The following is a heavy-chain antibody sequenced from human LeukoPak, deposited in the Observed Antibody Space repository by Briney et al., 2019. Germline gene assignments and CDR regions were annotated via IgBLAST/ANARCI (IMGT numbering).Heavy chain of an antibody. J-gene: IGHJ4*02. D-gene: IGHD3-9*01. CDR1: GFNFRGFG. CDR2: IYNGGNTK. CDR3: AKGVYVLRYFDSLGR. V-gene: IGHV3-30*18. Sequence: GGSLRLSCAASGFNFRGFGMHWVRQAPGKGPEWVAVIYNGGNTKYYGDSVKGRFTISRDNSKNTLYLQMNSLRAEDTAVYYCAKGVYVLRYFDSLGRWGQGTLVTVSS.